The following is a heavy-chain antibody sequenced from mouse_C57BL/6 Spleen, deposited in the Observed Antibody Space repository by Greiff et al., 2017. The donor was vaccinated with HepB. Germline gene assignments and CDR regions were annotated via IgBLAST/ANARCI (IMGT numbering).Heavy chain of an antibody. V-gene: IGHV5-9-1*02. CDR2: ISSGGDYI. J-gene: IGHJ2*01. D-gene: IGHD3-2*02. CDR1: GFTFSSYA. Sequence: EVMLVESGEGLVKPGGSLKLSCAASGFTFSSYAMSWVRQTPEKRLEWVAYISSGGDYIYYADTVKGRFTISRDNARNTLYLQMSSLKSEDTSMYYGTRGGGQGSGYFDYWGQGTTLTVSS. CDR3: TRGGGQGSGYFDY.